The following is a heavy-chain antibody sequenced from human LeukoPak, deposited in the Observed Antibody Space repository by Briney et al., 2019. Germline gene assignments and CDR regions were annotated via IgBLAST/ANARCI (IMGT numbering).Heavy chain of an antibody. CDR2: ISGSGGST. D-gene: IGHD3-22*01. CDR3: AKVGSSGYLSYFDY. J-gene: IGHJ4*02. CDR1: GFTFSSYA. V-gene: IGHV3-23*01. Sequence: GGSLRLSCAASGFTFSSYAMSWVRHAPGKGLEWVSAISGSGGSTYYADSVKGRFTISRDNSKNTLYLQMNSLRAEDTAVYYCAKVGSSGYLSYFDYWGQGTLVTVSS.